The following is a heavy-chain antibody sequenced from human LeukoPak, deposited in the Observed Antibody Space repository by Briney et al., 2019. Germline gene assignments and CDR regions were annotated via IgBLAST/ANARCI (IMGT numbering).Heavy chain of an antibody. D-gene: IGHD5-24*01. CDR2: INPNSGGT. CDR3: ARDLGDGYNFGEGISFDY. Sequence: ASVKVSCKASGYTFTGYYMHWVRQAPGQGLEWMGWINPNSGGTNYAQKFQGRVTMTRDTSISTAYMELSRLRSDDTAVYYCARDLGDGYNFGEGISFDYWGQGTLVTVSS. J-gene: IGHJ4*02. CDR1: GYTFTGYY. V-gene: IGHV1-2*02.